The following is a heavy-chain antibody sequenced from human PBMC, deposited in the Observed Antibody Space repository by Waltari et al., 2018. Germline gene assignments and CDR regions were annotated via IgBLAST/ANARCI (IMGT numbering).Heavy chain of an antibody. CDR1: GFTFSNFW. Sequence: EMQLVESGGGLVQPGGSLRLSCAASGFTFSNFWMSWASQASGKRLEWVANINQDGSGEYYVDSVKGRFTISRDNARNSLYLQMNSLRAEDTAVYYCQRGDYWGQGTLVTVSS. CDR2: INQDGSGE. J-gene: IGHJ4*02. V-gene: IGHV3-7*04. CDR3: QRGDY.